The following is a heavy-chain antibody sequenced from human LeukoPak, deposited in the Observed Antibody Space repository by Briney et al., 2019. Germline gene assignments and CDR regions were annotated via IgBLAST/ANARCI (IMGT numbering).Heavy chain of an antibody. Sequence: SQTLSLTCTVSGGSISSGGYYWSWIRQHPGKGLEWIGYIYYSGSTYYNPSLKSRVTISVDTSKNQFSLKLSSVTAADTAVYYCARVHYDFWSGYYTGIGAFDIWGQGTMVTVSS. CDR2: IYYSGST. J-gene: IGHJ3*02. V-gene: IGHV4-31*03. D-gene: IGHD3-3*01. CDR3: ARVHYDFWSGYYTGIGAFDI. CDR1: GGSISSGGYY.